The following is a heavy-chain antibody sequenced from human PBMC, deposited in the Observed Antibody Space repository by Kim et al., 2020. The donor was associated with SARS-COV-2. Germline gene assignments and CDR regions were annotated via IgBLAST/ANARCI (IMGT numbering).Heavy chain of an antibody. Sequence: ASVKVSCKASGYTFTSYCLHWVRQAPGQSLEWMGWIDVANTNTHYSENFQGRVTISRDTSATTVYIELSSLRSEDTAVYYCARDGXSVDYYFDYWGQGTLVTVSS. CDR3: ARDGXSVDYYFDY. V-gene: IGHV1-3*01. CDR2: IDVANTNT. J-gene: IGHJ4*02. CDR1: GYTFTSYC.